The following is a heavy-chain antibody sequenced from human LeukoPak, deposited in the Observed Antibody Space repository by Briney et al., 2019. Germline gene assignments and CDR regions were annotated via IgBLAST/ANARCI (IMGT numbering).Heavy chain of an antibody. J-gene: IGHJ4*02. CDR3: ATMGYDFWSGYWPDY. CDR1: GFTVSSNY. CDR2: IYSGGST. V-gene: IGHV3-53*01. D-gene: IGHD3-3*01. Sequence: GGSLRLSCAASGFTVSSNYMSWVRQAPGKGLEWVSVIYSGGSTYYADSVKGRFTISRDNSKNTLYLQMDSVGAEDTAEYYCATMGYDFWSGYWPDYWGQGTLVTVSS.